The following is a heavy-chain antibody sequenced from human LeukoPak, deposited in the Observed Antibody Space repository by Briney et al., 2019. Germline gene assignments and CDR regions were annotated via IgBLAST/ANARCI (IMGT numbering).Heavy chain of an antibody. CDR2: IYSGGST. Sequence: GGSLRLSCAASGFTVSSNYLSWVRQAPGKGLDWVSVIYSGGSTYYADSVKGRFTISRDNSKNTMYLQMNSLAAEDTAIYYCARGPTIYGLDVWGQGTTVTASS. CDR1: GFTVSSNY. J-gene: IGHJ6*02. CDR3: ARGPTIYGLDV. V-gene: IGHV3-53*01.